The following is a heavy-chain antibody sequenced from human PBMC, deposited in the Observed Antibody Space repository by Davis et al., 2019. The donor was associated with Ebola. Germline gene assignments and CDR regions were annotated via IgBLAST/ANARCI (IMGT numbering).Heavy chain of an antibody. CDR1: GYSFTRYW. V-gene: IGHV5-51*01. CDR3: ARAPYYYDVSGFYVDY. J-gene: IGHJ4*02. Sequence: KVSCKGSGYSFTRYWIVWVRQMPGKGLEWMGIIYPGDSDARYSPSFLGQVIFSADKSISTAYLQWSSLKASDTATYYCARAPYYYDVSGFYVDYWGQGTLVTVSS. D-gene: IGHD3-22*01. CDR2: IYPGDSDA.